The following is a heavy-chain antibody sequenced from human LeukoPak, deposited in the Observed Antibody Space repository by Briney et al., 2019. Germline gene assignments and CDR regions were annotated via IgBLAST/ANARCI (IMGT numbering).Heavy chain of an antibody. CDR1: GFAVNSNY. J-gene: IGHJ4*02. CDR2: IYSGGDT. V-gene: IGHV3-66*01. CDR3: ASRRPGSGYSYGYVDS. Sequence: GGSLRLSCAASGFAVNSNYLSWVRQGPGKGLEWVSLIYSGGDTYYPDSVRGRFTISRDNSKNTFYLQMNSLRAEDTAVYYCASRRPGSGYSYGYVDSWGQGTLVTVSS. D-gene: IGHD5-18*01.